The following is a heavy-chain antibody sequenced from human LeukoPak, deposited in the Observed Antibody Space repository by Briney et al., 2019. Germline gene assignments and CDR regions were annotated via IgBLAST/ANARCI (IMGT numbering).Heavy chain of an antibody. CDR3: CGSGWFAGPFGY. CDR2: MHYSGST. J-gene: IGHJ4*02. Sequence: SETLSLTCTVSGGSISSSSYYWGWIRQSPETGLEWIGSMHYSGSTYYNPSLNSRVTISVDTSKNQFSLKLTSVTAADTAVYYCCGSGWFAGPFGYWGQGALVTVSS. CDR1: GGSISSSSYY. D-gene: IGHD6-19*01. V-gene: IGHV4-39*07.